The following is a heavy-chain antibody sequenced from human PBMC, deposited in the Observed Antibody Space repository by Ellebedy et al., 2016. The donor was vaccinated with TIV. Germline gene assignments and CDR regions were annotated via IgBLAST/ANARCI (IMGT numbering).Heavy chain of an antibody. J-gene: IGHJ4*02. CDR3: ARDHGY. Sequence: GESLKISCSASGFTFTTYAMHWVRQAPGKGLEWVSYISSSSSTIYYADSVKGRFTISRDNAKNSLYLQMNSLRDEDTAVYYCARDHGYWGQGTLVTVSS. V-gene: IGHV3-48*02. CDR2: ISSSSSTI. CDR1: GFTFTTYA.